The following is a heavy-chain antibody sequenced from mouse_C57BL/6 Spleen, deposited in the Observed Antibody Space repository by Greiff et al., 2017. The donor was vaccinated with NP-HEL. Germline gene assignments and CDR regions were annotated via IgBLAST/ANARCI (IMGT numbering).Heavy chain of an antibody. V-gene: IGHV5-12*01. CDR3: ARHTTVPYWYFDV. D-gene: IGHD1-1*01. Sequence: EVKVVESGGGLVQPGGSLKLSCAASGFTFSDYYMYWVRQTPEKRLEWVAYISNGGGSTYYPDTVKGRFTISRDNAKNTLYLQMSRLTSEDTAMYYCARHTTVPYWYFDVWGTGTTVTVSS. CDR2: ISNGGGST. CDR1: GFTFSDYY. J-gene: IGHJ1*03.